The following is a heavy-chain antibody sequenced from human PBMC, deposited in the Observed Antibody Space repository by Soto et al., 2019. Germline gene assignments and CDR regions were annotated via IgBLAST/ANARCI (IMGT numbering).Heavy chain of an antibody. CDR2: INPNSGGT. Sequence: GASVKVSCKASGYTFTGYYMHWVRQAPGQGLEWMGWINPNSGGTNYAQKFQGWVTMTRDTSISTAYMELSRLRSDDTAVYYCARGTHSSWWDYYGMDVWGQGTTVTVSS. CDR1: GYTFTGYY. D-gene: IGHD6-13*01. V-gene: IGHV1-2*04. J-gene: IGHJ6*02. CDR3: ARGTHSSWWDYYGMDV.